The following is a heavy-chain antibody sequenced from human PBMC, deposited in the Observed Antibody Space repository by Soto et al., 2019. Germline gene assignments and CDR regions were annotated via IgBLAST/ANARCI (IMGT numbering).Heavy chain of an antibody. V-gene: IGHV3-23*01. CDR3: AKSGVGVVIKPNYGMDV. D-gene: IGHD3-3*01. J-gene: IGHJ6*02. CDR2: ISGSGGST. Sequence: PGGSLRLSCAASGFTFSSYAMSWVRQAPGKGLEWVSAISGSGGSTYYADSVKGRFTISRDNSKNTLYLQMNSLRAEDTAVYYCAKSGVGVVIKPNYGMDVWGQGTTVTVSS. CDR1: GFTFSSYA.